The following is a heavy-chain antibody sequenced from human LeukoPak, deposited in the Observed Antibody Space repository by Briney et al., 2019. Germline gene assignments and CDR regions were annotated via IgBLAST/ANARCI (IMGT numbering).Heavy chain of an antibody. CDR3: ARDIWAVWYSSGVVGY. CDR2: IIPIFGTA. J-gene: IGHJ4*02. CDR1: GGTFSSYA. D-gene: IGHD6-19*01. Sequence: SVKVSCKASGGTFSSYAISWVRQAPGQGLEWMGGIIPIFGTANYAQKFQGRVTITADKSTSTAYMELSSLRSEDTAVYYCARDIWAVWYSSGVVGYWGQGTLVTVSS. V-gene: IGHV1-69*06.